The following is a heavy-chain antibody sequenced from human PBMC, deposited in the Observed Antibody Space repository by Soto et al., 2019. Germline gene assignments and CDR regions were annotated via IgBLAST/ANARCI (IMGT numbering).Heavy chain of an antibody. V-gene: IGHV4-59*13. J-gene: IGHJ4*02. CDR2: KYYSGIS. CDR3: VREDMSGTYYFDA. D-gene: IGHD1-26*01. Sequence: WTWIRQPPGKGLEWIGYKYYSGISNYNPSLQSRVTISVDTSKNQFSLRLTSVTAADTAVYYCVREDMSGTYYFDAWGQGALVTVPS.